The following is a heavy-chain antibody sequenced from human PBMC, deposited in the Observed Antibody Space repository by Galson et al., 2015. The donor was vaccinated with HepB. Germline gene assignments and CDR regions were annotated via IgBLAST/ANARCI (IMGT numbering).Heavy chain of an antibody. CDR1: GGTFSSYA. D-gene: IGHD3-22*01. J-gene: IGHJ5*02. Sequence: SVKLSCKASGGTFSSYAMSWVRQAPGQGLEWMGGIIPICGTATTDQKFQGRVTITADESTRTAYMELSSLRSEDTAVYYCARGSYYDSSGYYFYGWFDPWGQGTLVTVSS. CDR2: IIPICGTA. CDR3: ARGSYYDSSGYYFYGWFDP. V-gene: IGHV1-69*13.